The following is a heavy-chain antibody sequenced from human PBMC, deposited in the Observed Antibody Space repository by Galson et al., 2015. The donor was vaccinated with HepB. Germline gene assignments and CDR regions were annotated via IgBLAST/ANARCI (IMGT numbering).Heavy chain of an antibody. J-gene: IGHJ4*02. D-gene: IGHD3-10*01. CDR3: ARDADPTYYYRSGSYSGLDY. V-gene: IGHV1-46*01. CDR1: GYTFTSYY. Sequence: SVKVSCKASGYTFTSYYLHWVRQAPGQGLEWMGIINPRVGSTTFAQKFQDRVTLTRDTSTSTVYMQLSSLRFEDTAMYYCARDADPTYYYRSGSYSGLDYWGQGTLVTVSS. CDR2: INPRVGST.